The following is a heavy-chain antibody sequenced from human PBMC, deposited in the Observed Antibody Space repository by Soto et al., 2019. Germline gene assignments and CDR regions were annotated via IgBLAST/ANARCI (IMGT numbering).Heavy chain of an antibody. V-gene: IGHV1-46*01. CDR2: INPSGGST. D-gene: IGHD2-2*01. CDR3: ARVGTIVVVPAAEEDAFDI. J-gene: IGHJ3*02. CDR1: GYTFTSYN. Sequence: ASVKVSCKASGYTFTSYNMHWVRQAPGQGLEWMGTINPSGGSTSYAQKFQGRVTMTRDTSTSTVYMELSSLRSEDTAVYYCARVGTIVVVPAAEEDAFDIWGQGTMVTV.